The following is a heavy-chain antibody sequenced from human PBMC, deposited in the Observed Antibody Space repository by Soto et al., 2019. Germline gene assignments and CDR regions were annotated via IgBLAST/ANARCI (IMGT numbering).Heavy chain of an antibody. CDR3: GSFDASGYYVWWDH. Sequence: ETLSLTCTVSAGCPSSTSNLGGRIRQPPGKGLEWIGIIDYSVSTDHNPSLKSRVTISVDTSKNKFSLRLTSVNAAHTPIHYPGSFDASGYYVWWDHWGQGTLVTAS. CDR1: AGCPSSTSNL. CDR2: IDYSVST. D-gene: IGHD3-22*01. V-gene: IGHV4-39*01. J-gene: IGHJ5*02.